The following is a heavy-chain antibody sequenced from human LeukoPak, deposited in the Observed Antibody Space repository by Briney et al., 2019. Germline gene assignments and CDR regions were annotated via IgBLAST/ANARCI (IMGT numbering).Heavy chain of an antibody. CDR1: GFTFSSYS. CDR3: AKGRAFPPIWSGYSDFDY. CDR2: ISSSSSYI. D-gene: IGHD3-3*01. J-gene: IGHJ4*02. Sequence: GGSLRLSCAASGFTFSSYSMNWVRQAPGKGLEWVSSISSSSSYIYYADPVKGRFTISRDNAKNSLYLQMNSLRAEDTAVYYCAKGRAFPPIWSGYSDFDYWGQGTLVTVSS. V-gene: IGHV3-21*01.